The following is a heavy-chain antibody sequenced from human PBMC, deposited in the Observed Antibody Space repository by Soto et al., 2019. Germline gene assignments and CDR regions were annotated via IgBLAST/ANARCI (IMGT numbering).Heavy chain of an antibody. CDR1: GASISGFY. V-gene: IGHV4-4*07. CDR3: VRDGTKTLRDWFDP. Sequence: QVQLQESGPGLVKPSETLSLTCTVSGASISGFYWSWIRKSAGQGLEWIGRIYATGTTDYNPSLKRRVMISVDTSKKQFSLKLRSVTAADTAVYYCVRDGTKTLRDWFDPWGQGLSVTVSS. CDR2: IYATGTT. J-gene: IGHJ5*02. D-gene: IGHD1-1*01.